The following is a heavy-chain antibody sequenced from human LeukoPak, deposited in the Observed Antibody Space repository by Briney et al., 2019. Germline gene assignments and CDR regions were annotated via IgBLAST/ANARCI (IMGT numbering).Heavy chain of an antibody. Sequence: GRSLRLSCAASGFTFSSYAMHWVRQAPGKGLEWVAVISYDESNKYNADSVKGRFTISRDNSKNTLYLQMNSLRAEDTAVYYCARDLTTVTTGYFQHWGQGTLVTVSS. J-gene: IGHJ1*01. CDR3: ARDLTTVTTGYFQH. CDR2: ISYDESNK. D-gene: IGHD4-17*01. CDR1: GFTFSSYA. V-gene: IGHV3-30-3*01.